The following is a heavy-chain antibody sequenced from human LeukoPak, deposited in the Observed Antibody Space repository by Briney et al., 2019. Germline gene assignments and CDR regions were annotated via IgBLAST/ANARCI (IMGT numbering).Heavy chain of an antibody. Sequence: KSSETLSLTGTISGGSIGTDHWTWIRQPPGKGLDWIGYAYYNGNTNYNPSLNSRVTISVDTSNNQFSLRLTSVTTADTAVYYCARGHPPNLDVWGQGTTVTVSS. CDR2: AYYNGNT. J-gene: IGHJ6*02. CDR3: ARGHPPNLDV. V-gene: IGHV4-59*01. CDR1: GGSIGTDH.